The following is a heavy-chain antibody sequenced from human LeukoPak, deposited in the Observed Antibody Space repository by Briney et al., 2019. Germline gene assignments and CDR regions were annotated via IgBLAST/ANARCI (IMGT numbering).Heavy chain of an antibody. J-gene: IGHJ4*02. CDR2: ISVSGADT. Sequence: GGSLRLSCAASGFTFTNYVMTWVRQAPGKGLEWLSGISVSGADTYYADSVKGRFTISRDNSKNTVSLRLSSLRAEDSAIYYCASRKEYSTSSVFYWGQGTLVTVSS. CDR1: GFTFTNYV. V-gene: IGHV3-23*01. D-gene: IGHD6-6*01. CDR3: ASRKEYSTSSVFY.